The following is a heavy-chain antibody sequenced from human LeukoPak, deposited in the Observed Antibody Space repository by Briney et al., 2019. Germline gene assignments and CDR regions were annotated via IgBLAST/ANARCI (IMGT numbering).Heavy chain of an antibody. CDR2: IKQDGSEK. J-gene: IGHJ5*02. Sequence: GGSLRLSCAASGFTFSSYWMSWVRQAQGKGLEWVANIKQDGSEKYYVDSVKGRFTISRDNAKNSLYLQMSSLRAEDTAVYYCARDGRGYCGGDCFLSWFDPWGQGTLVTVSS. CDR3: ARDGRGYCGGDCFLSWFDP. CDR1: GFTFSSYW. V-gene: IGHV3-7*01. D-gene: IGHD2-21*02.